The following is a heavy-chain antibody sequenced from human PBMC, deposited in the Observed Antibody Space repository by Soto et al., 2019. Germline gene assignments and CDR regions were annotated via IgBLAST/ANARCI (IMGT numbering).Heavy chain of an antibody. J-gene: IGHJ3*01. D-gene: IGHD3-22*01. V-gene: IGHV1-18*01. CDR3: ARAFFYQGSDSRGYSFDAFDF. CDR2: ISAHTGSS. CDR1: GYTFTSSG. Sequence: QVQLVQSGAEVKKPGASVKVSCKASGYTFTSSGMSWVRQAPGQGLEWMGWISAHTGSSEYAQRFQGRVTMTTDRSTSTAYMEVRSLRSDDPAVYYCARAFFYQGSDSRGYSFDAFDFWGPGTLVTVSS.